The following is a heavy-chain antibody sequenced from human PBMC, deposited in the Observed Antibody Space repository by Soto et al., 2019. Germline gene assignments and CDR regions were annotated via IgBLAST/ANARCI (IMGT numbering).Heavy chain of an antibody. D-gene: IGHD2-15*01. Sequence: GGSLRLSCAASGFTVSSNYMSWVRQAPGKGLEWVSVIYSGGSTYYADSVKGRLTISRENSKNTLYLQMNSLRAEDTAVYYCARDARYCSGGSCPHIDAFDIWGQGTMVTVSS. V-gene: IGHV3-66*01. CDR3: ARDARYCSGGSCPHIDAFDI. J-gene: IGHJ3*02. CDR1: GFTVSSNY. CDR2: IYSGGST.